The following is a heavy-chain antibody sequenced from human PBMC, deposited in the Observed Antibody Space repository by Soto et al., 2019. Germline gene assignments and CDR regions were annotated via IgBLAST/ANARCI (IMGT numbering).Heavy chain of an antibody. CDR3: AREGLRYYGMDV. D-gene: IGHD2-15*01. CDR1: GFTFSSYA. V-gene: IGHV3-30*14. CDR2: ISYDGSNK. J-gene: IGHJ6*02. Sequence: GWSLRLSCAASGFTFSSYAMHWVRQAPGKGLEWVAVISYDGSNKYYADSVKGRFTISRENAKNSLYLQMNSLRAGDTAVYYCAREGLRYYGMDVWGQGTTVTVSS.